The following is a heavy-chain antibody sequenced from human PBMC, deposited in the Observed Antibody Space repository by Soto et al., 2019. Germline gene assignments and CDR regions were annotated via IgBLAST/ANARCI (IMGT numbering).Heavy chain of an antibody. CDR2: IRSKAYGGTT. CDR3: TRDFRYFDWLSAPRGMDV. D-gene: IGHD3-9*01. Sequence: PGGSLRLSCTASGFTFGDYAMSWFRQAPGKGLEWVGFIRSKAYGGTTEYAASVKGRFTISRDDSKSIAYLQMNSPKTEDTAVYYCTRDFRYFDWLSAPRGMDVWGQGTTVTVSS. J-gene: IGHJ6*02. CDR1: GFTFGDYA. V-gene: IGHV3-49*03.